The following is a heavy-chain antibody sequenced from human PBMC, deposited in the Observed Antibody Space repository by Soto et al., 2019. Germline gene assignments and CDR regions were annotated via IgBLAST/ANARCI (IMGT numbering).Heavy chain of an antibody. Sequence: EVQLLESGGGLVQPGGSLRLSCAASGFTFSSFAMTWVRQAPGEGLEWVSSISSSGETTYYSDSVKGRFTNSRDISKNMVYLQMTILRAEDTAVYFCVQDWTGNSCPCMVVWGQGTTVTVSS. D-gene: IGHD6-13*01. CDR2: ISSSGETT. CDR3: VQDWTGNSCPCMVV. CDR1: GFTFSSFA. V-gene: IGHV3-23*01. J-gene: IGHJ6*02.